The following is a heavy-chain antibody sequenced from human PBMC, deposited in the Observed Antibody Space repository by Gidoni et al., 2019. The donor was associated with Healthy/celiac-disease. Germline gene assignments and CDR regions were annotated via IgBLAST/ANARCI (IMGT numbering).Heavy chain of an antibody. D-gene: IGHD6-13*01. CDR1: GGSFSGSS. CDR2: INHSGST. V-gene: IGHV4-34*01. Sequence: QVQLQQWGAGLLKPSETLSLTCAVYGGSFSGSSWSWIRQPPGKGLEWIGEINHSGSTNYNPSLKSRVTISVDTSKNQFSLKLSSVTAADTAVYYCASRIAAAGTPIGYWGQGTLVTVSS. J-gene: IGHJ4*02. CDR3: ASRIAAAGTPIGY.